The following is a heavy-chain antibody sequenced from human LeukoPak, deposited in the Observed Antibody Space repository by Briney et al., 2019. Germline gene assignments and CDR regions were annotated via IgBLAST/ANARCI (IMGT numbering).Heavy chain of an antibody. Sequence: GGSLRLSCVASGFTFSSHWMHWVRQVPGKGLVWVSRISSDSSNRRYAESVKGRFAVSRDNAKNTLYLQMNSLRAEDTAVYYCARDRRYSSSCFDYWGQGTLVTVSS. V-gene: IGHV3-74*01. CDR1: GFTFSSHW. D-gene: IGHD6-6*01. CDR2: ISSDSSNR. CDR3: ARDRRYSSSCFDY. J-gene: IGHJ4*02.